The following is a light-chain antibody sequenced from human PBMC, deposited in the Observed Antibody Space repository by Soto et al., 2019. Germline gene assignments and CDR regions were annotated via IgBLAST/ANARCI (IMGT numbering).Light chain of an antibody. Sequence: QSVLTQPPSVSAAPGQKVTISCSGSSSNIGSNYVYWYQQLPGTAPKLLIYRNNQRPSGVPDRFSGSKSGTSASLAISGLRSEDEADYYCAAWDDSLSVPFGTGTKLTVL. CDR2: RNN. V-gene: IGLV1-47*01. J-gene: IGLJ1*01. CDR3: AAWDDSLSVP. CDR1: SSNIGSNY.